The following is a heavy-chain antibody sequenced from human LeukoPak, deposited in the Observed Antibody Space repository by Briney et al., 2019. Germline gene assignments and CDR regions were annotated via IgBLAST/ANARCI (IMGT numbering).Heavy chain of an antibody. Sequence: SETLSLTRTVSGGSISNHYWSWIRQPPGKGLEWIGYIYYSGSTNYNPSLRSRVTISVDTSKNQFSLKMRSVTAADTAVYYCARNYFTTAVMLFDYWGQGTLVTVSS. D-gene: IGHD3-16*01. CDR2: IYYSGST. V-gene: IGHV4-59*11. CDR1: GGSISNHY. J-gene: IGHJ4*02. CDR3: ARNYFTTAVMLFDY.